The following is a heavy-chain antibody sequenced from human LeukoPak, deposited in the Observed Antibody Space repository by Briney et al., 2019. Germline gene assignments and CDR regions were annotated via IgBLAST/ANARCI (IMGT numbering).Heavy chain of an antibody. V-gene: IGHV4-61*02. CDR3: ARGAAAGPVDWFDP. Sequence: PSETLSLTCTAYGGSISTNTYYWTWIRKPAGKGLEWIGRIYTSGSTNYNPSLKSRVTMSVDTSKNQFSLKLSSVTAADTAVYYCARGAAAGPVDWFDPWGQGTLVTVSS. J-gene: IGHJ5*02. CDR1: GGSISTNTYY. D-gene: IGHD6-13*01. CDR2: IYTSGST.